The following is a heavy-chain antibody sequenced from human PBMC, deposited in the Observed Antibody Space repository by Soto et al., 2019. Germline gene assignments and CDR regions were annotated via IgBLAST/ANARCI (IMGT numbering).Heavy chain of an antibody. J-gene: IGHJ4*02. CDR2: ISGSGGST. CDR3: AKDLVAERAGIHFDY. D-gene: IGHD1-1*01. V-gene: IGHV3-23*01. CDR1: GFTFSSYA. Sequence: EVQLLESGGGLVQPGGSLRLSCAASGFTFSSYAMSWVRQAPGKGLEWVSAISGSGGSTYYADSVKGRVTISRDNAKDTLYLQMNSLRAEDTAVYYCAKDLVAERAGIHFDYWGQGTLVTVSS.